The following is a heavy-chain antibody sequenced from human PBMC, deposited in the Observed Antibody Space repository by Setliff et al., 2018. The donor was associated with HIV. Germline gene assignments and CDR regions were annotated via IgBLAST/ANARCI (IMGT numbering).Heavy chain of an antibody. J-gene: IGHJ4*01. CDR2: VSRGGST. Sequence: SETLSLTCGVDDGSFSGYSWSWIRQSPGKGLEWIGEVSRGGSTTYNPSLTGRVSVSVDTSKSQFSLKLTNVTAADAAVYYCARAVCPSLNCYSFFNYWGRGSLVTVSS. D-gene: IGHD2-15*01. CDR3: ARAVCPSLNCYSFFNY. CDR1: DGSFSGYS. V-gene: IGHV4-34*01.